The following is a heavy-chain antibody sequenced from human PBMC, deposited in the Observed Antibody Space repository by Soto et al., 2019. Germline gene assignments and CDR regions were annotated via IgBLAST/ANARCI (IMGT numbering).Heavy chain of an antibody. V-gene: IGHV3-74*01. D-gene: IGHD1-26*01. CDR1: GFTFSGHW. CDR3: TRDLGAPGDY. J-gene: IGHJ4*02. CDR2: INSDGSST. Sequence: EVQLVESGGGLVQPGGSLRLSCAASGFTFSGHWMHWVRQVPGKGLVWVSHINSDGSSTSYADSVKGRFTISRDNAKNTLYLQMNSLRAEDTAVYYCTRDLGAPGDYWGQGTLVIVSS.